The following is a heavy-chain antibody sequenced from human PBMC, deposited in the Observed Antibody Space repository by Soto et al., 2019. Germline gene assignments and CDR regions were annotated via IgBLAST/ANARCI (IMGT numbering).Heavy chain of an antibody. Sequence: QVQLVQSGAEVKKPGSSVKVSCKASGGTFSSYAISWVRQAPGQGLEWMGGIIPIFGTANYAQKFQGRVTITADESTSTAYMELSSLRSEDTAVYYCARDRNRYSGSCYPVDAFDIWGQGTMVTVSS. D-gene: IGHD1-26*01. J-gene: IGHJ3*02. CDR3: ARDRNRYSGSCYPVDAFDI. CDR1: GGTFSSYA. CDR2: IIPIFGTA. V-gene: IGHV1-69*01.